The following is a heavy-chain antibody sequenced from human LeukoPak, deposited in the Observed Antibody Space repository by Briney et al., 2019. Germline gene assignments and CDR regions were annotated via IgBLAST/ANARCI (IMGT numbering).Heavy chain of an antibody. CDR1: GYTFTDYY. V-gene: IGHV1-2*02. CDR2: INPNSGGT. Sequence: SVKVSCKASGYTFTDYYMHWVRQAPGQGLEWMGWINPNSGGTNYAQQFQGRVTMTRDTSISTAYMELSNLRSDDTAVYYCARGIAAAGGRWFDPWGQGTLVTVSS. J-gene: IGHJ5*02. CDR3: ARGIAAAGGRWFDP. D-gene: IGHD6-13*01.